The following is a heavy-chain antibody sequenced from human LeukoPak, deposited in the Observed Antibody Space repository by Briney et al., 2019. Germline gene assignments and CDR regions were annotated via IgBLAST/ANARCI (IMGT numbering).Heavy chain of an antibody. CDR1: RFTFSTYA. CDR2: TREDGSEK. Sequence: GGSLRLSCAASRFTFSTYAMSWVRQAPGKGLEWVANTREDGSEKYYVDSVKGRFTISRDNAKNSLYLQMNSLRAEDTAVYYCARELAGHYYGSGSSFDYWGQGTLVTVSS. CDR3: ARELAGHYYGSGSSFDY. D-gene: IGHD3-10*01. V-gene: IGHV3-7*01. J-gene: IGHJ4*02.